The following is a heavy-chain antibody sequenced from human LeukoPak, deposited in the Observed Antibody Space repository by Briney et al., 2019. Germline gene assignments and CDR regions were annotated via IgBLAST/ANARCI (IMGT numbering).Heavy chain of an antibody. CDR2: IYYSGST. V-gene: IGHV4-59*08. CDR1: GGSISSYY. CDR3: ARSPMKYDY. Sequence: QSSETLSLTCTVSGGSISSYYWSWIRQPPGKGLEWIGYIYYSGSTNYNPSLKSRVTISVDTSKNQFSLKLSSVTAADTAVYYCARSPMKYDYWGQGTLVTVSS. J-gene: IGHJ4*02. D-gene: IGHD2-2*01.